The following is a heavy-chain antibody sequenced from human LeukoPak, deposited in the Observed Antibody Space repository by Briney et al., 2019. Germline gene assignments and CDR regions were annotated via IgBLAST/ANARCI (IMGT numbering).Heavy chain of an antibody. CDR1: GGTFSSYA. D-gene: IGHD3-10*01. CDR2: ISAYNGNT. Sequence: ASVTVSCKASGGTFSSYAISWVRQAPGQGLEWMGWISAYNGNTNCAQKLQGRVTMTTDTSTSTAYMELGSLRSDDTAVYYCARVWRGFYGSGSHLFDYWGQGTLVTVSS. V-gene: IGHV1-18*01. CDR3: ARVWRGFYGSGSHLFDY. J-gene: IGHJ4*02.